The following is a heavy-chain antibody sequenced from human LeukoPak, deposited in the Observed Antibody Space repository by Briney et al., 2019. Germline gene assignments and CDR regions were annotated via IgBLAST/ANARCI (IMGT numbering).Heavy chain of an antibody. J-gene: IGHJ4*02. D-gene: IGHD3-10*02. Sequence: GGTLRLSCAASGFTFNTYGMTWVRQAPGKVLEWVSAITSSGGSTYYGDSVKGRFTISRDNSRNTLYLQMNSLRVDDTAVYYCARDLCWGCFDDWGQGNLVTVSS. CDR2: ITSSGGST. CDR1: GFTFNTYG. CDR3: ARDLCWGCFDD. V-gene: IGHV3-23*01.